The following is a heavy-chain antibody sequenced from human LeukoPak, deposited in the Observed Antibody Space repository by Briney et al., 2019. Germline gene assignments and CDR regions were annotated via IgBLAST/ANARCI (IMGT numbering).Heavy chain of an antibody. D-gene: IGHD6-19*01. CDR1: GFTFSSYA. Sequence: PGGSLRLSCAASGFTFSSYAMHWVRQAPGKGLEWVAVISYDGSNKYYADSVKGRFTISRDNSKNTLYLQMNSLRAGDTAVYYCARDRIAVAGITEFDYWGQGTLVTVSS. CDR2: ISYDGSNK. J-gene: IGHJ4*02. V-gene: IGHV3-30-3*01. CDR3: ARDRIAVAGITEFDY.